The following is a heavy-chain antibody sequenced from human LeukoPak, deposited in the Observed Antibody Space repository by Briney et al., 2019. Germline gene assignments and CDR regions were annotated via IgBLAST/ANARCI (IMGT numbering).Heavy chain of an antibody. J-gene: IGHJ4*02. CDR2: IYHSGST. CDR3: AGTELGYCTVTGCPLES. Sequence: PSGTLSLTCAVSGGSISSSNWWSWIRQPPGKGLEWIGEIYHSGSTNYNPSLKSRVTISVDTSKNQFSLKLSSVTAADTALYFCAGTELGYCTVTGCPLESWGQGTLVTVSS. V-gene: IGHV4-4*02. CDR1: GGSISSSNW. D-gene: IGHD2-8*02.